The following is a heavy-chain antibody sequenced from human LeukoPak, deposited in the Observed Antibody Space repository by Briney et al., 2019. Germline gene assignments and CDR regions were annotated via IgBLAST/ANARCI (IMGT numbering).Heavy chain of an antibody. V-gene: IGHV1-69*13. CDR2: TIPFFATT. CDR1: GGGFSNSG. CDR3: ARDALNYDQPWGIYRYFDS. J-gene: IGHJ4*02. D-gene: IGHD3-16*02. Sequence: SVKVSCKASGGGFSNSGISWVRQAPGQGLEWMGRTIPFFATTHCGQQFQDRGAISADESTRTAYMELSSLRPEDTAVYFCARDALNYDQPWGIYRYFDSWGQGTLVTVSS.